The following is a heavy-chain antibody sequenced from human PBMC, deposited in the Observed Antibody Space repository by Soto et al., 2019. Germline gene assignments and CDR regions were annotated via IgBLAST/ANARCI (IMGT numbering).Heavy chain of an antibody. V-gene: IGHV3-48*02. D-gene: IGHD3-22*01. J-gene: IGHJ4*02. Sequence: LRLSCAASGFTFSSYSMNWVRQAPGKGLEWVSYISSSSSTIYYADSVKGRFTISRDNAKNSLYLQMNSLRDEDTAVYYCARDSYYYDSSGYNSWGQGTLVTVSS. CDR2: ISSSSSTI. CDR3: ARDSYYYDSSGYNS. CDR1: GFTFSSYS.